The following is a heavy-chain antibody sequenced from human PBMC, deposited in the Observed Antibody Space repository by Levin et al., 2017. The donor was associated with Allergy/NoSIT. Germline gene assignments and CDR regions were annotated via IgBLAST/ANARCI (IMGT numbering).Heavy chain of an antibody. CDR1: GFTFSRYA. CDR3: ARDVSMYGDYRYFDL. V-gene: IGHV3-30*04. D-gene: IGHD4-17*01. J-gene: IGHJ2*01. CDR2: ISNDGSNI. Sequence: SCAASGFTFSRYALHWVRQAPGKGLEWVAVISNDGSNIYYGDSVKGRFTISRDNSKNTLYLQMNSLRAEDTAVYYCARDVSMYGDYRYFDLWGRGTLVIVSS.